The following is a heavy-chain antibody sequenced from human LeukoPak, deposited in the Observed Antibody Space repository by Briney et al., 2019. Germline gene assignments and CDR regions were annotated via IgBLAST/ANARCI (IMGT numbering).Heavy chain of an antibody. CDR2: ISAYNGNT. Sequence: ASVKVSCKASGYTFTSYGISWVRQAPGQGLEWMGWISAYNGNTNYAQKLQGRVTMTTDTSTSTAYMELRSLRSDDTAVYYCAKRFGYSGYDTIYYYYMDVWGKGTTVTVSS. J-gene: IGHJ6*03. CDR3: AKRFGYSGYDTIYYYYMDV. V-gene: IGHV1-18*01. D-gene: IGHD5-12*01. CDR1: GYTFTSYG.